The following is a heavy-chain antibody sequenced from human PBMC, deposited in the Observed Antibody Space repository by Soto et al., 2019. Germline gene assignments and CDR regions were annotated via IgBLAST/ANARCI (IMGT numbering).Heavy chain of an antibody. V-gene: IGHV3-73*01. D-gene: IGHD2-15*01. Sequence: EVQLVESGGGLVQPGGSLKRSWAASGFSLSESAIHWVLKASCKGLEWIGRIRSKNNYYATAYGASVKGRFTMSRDDSKNTAFLQMDSPKAEDTAGYYCTRHAGGQVEHSYYYYYIDVWGKGTTVSV. J-gene: IGHJ6*03. CDR1: GFSLSESA. CDR2: IRSKNNYYAT. CDR3: TRHAGGQVEHSYYYYYIDV.